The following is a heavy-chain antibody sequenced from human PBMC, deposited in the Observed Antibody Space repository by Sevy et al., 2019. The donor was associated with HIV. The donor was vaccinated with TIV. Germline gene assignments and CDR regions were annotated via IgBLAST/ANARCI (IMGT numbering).Heavy chain of an antibody. Sequence: GGSLRLSCAASGFTFSSYAMSWVRQAPGKGLEWVPAISGSGGSTYYADSVKGRFTISRDNSKNTLSLQMNSLRAEDTAVYYCAKRADATYYYDSSGYFGYWGQGTLVTVSS. CDR2: ISGSGGST. V-gene: IGHV3-23*01. D-gene: IGHD3-22*01. J-gene: IGHJ4*02. CDR3: AKRADATYYYDSSGYFGY. CDR1: GFTFSSYA.